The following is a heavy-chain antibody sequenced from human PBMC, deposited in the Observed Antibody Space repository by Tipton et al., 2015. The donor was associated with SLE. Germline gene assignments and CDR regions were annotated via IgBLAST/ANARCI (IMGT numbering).Heavy chain of an antibody. V-gene: IGHV4-39*07. Sequence: TLSLTCTVSGGSISSYYWGWIRQPPGKGLEWIGSIYYSGNTYYNPSVKSRVTISIDMSKNQFSLSLTSVTAADTAVYYCARVLSRDCYFDLWGRGTLVTVSS. CDR3: ARVLSRDCYFDL. CDR1: GGSISSYY. CDR2: IYYSGNT. J-gene: IGHJ2*01. D-gene: IGHD2-2*01.